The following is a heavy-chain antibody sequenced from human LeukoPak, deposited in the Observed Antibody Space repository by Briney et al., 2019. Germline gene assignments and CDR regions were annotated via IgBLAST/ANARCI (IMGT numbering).Heavy chain of an antibody. D-gene: IGHD3-10*01. CDR3: AKSSGSGSYYLPFDY. Sequence: QPGRSLRLSCAASGFTFSGYGMHWVRQAPGKGLEWVALISFDGSSKYYADSVKGRFTISGDNSKTTLYLQMNSLRAEDTAIYYCAKSSGSGSYYLPFDYWGQGTLVTVSS. CDR1: GFTFSGYG. CDR2: ISFDGSSK. J-gene: IGHJ4*02. V-gene: IGHV3-30*18.